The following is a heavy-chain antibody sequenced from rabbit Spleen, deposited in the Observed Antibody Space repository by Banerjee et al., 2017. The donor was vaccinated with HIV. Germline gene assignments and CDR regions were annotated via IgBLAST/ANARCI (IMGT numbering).Heavy chain of an antibody. Sequence: QEQLVESGGGLVQPEGSLTLTCTASGFSFSSVYDMCWVRQAPGKGLEWIGYIYSTIDYTYYATWAKGRFTISKTSSTTVTLQMTSLTVADTATYFCARVSETSGWGEDLWGQGTLVTVS. CDR3: ARVSETSGWGEDL. CDR1: GFSFSSVYD. J-gene: IGHJ4*01. D-gene: IGHD4-1*01. CDR2: IYSTIDYT. V-gene: IGHV1S45*01.